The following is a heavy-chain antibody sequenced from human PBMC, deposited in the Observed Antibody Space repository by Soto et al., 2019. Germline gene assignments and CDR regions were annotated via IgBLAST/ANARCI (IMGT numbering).Heavy chain of an antibody. J-gene: IGHJ6*02. CDR3: ARLGGYCSGGSCPYGMDV. V-gene: IGHV3-21*01. D-gene: IGHD2-15*01. Sequence: GGSLRLGCAASGFTVSSYSMNWVRQAPGKGLEWVSSISSSSSYIYYADSVKGRFTISRDNAKNSLYLQMNSLRAEDTAVYYCARLGGYCSGGSCPYGMDVWGQGTTVTV. CDR1: GFTVSSYS. CDR2: ISSSSSYI.